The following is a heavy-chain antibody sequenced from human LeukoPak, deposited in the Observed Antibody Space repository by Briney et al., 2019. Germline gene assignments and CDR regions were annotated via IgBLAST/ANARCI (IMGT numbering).Heavy chain of an antibody. CDR3: ARDRGYSYGAYYYGMDV. D-gene: IGHD5-18*01. Sequence: SSATLSLTCTVSGGSVSSGSYYWSWIRQPPGKGLEWIGYIYYSGSTNYNPSLKSRVTISVDTSKNQFSLKLSSVTAADTAVYYCARDRGYSYGAYYYGMDVWGQGTTVTVSS. J-gene: IGHJ6*02. CDR1: GGSVSSGSYY. CDR2: IYYSGST. V-gene: IGHV4-61*01.